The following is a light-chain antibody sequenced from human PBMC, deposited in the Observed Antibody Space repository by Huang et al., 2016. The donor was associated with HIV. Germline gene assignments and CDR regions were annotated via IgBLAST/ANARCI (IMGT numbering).Light chain of an antibody. J-gene: IGKJ1*01. CDR2: WAS. CDR3: HQYYSIPQT. V-gene: IGKV4-1*01. CDR1: QSLLYRSNNKNY. Sequence: DIVVTQSPDSLALSLGVRATINCTSSQSLLYRSNNKNYLNWYQVKPGQLPKLLIYWASTRESGVPDRFSGSGSGTDFTLTISSLQAEDVAVYYCHQYYSIPQTFGQGTKVEV.